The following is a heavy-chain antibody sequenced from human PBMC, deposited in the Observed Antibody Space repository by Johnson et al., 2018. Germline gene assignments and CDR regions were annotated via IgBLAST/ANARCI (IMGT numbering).Heavy chain of an antibody. CDR2: ISYDGNTT. Sequence: QVQLVQSGGGVVQPGRSLRLSCAASGFTFSSYAMHWVRQAPGKGLEWVAVISYDGNTTYYADSVKGRFPIPRDNSKNTLYLQRNSMRAEDTALYYFARDNPFSSGWRLTYYYMDVWGKGTTVTVSS. V-gene: IGHV3-30-3*01. CDR1: GFTFSSYA. D-gene: IGHD6-19*01. J-gene: IGHJ6*03. CDR3: ARDNPFSSGWRLTYYYMDV.